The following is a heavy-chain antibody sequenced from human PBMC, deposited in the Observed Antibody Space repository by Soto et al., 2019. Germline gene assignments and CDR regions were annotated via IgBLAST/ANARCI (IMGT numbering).Heavy chain of an antibody. Sequence: GGSLRLSCAASGFTFSSYWMSWVRQAPGKGLEWVANIKQDGSEKYYVDSVKGRFTISRDNAKNSLYLQMNSLRAEDTAVYYCARITYCTNGVCYFPDYNWFDPWGQGTLVTVSS. CDR2: IKQDGSEK. D-gene: IGHD2-8*01. V-gene: IGHV3-7*01. CDR1: GFTFSSYW. J-gene: IGHJ5*02. CDR3: ARITYCTNGVCYFPDYNWFDP.